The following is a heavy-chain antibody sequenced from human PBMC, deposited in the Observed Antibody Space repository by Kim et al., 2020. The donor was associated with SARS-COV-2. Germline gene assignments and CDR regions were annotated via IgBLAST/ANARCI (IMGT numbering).Heavy chain of an antibody. Sequence: SDTLSLTCAVYGGSFSGHYWSWIRQPPGKGLEWIGEINHSGRTNYNPSLKSRVTISVDTSKNQVSLKLSSVTAAGTAVYYCARGRAETTFFRQYGVDVWGQGTTVTVSS. J-gene: IGHJ6*02. CDR1: GGSFSGHY. D-gene: IGHD4-17*01. CDR2: INHSGRT. V-gene: IGHV4-34*01. CDR3: ARGRAETTFFRQYGVDV.